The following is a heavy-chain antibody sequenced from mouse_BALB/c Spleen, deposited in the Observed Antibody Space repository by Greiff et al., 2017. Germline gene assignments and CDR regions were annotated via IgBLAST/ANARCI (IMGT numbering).Heavy chain of an antibody. D-gene: IGHD1-1*01. CDR3: AREGGSSIYWYFDV. CDR1: GFTFSSYG. CDR2: INSNGGST. V-gene: IGHV5-6-3*01. Sequence: EVQLVESGGGLVQPGGSLKLSCAASGFTFSSYGMSWVRQTPDKRLELVATINSNGGSTYYPDSVKGRFTISRDNAKNTLYLQMSSLKSEDTAMYYCAREGGSSIYWYFDVWGAGTTVTVSS. J-gene: IGHJ1*01.